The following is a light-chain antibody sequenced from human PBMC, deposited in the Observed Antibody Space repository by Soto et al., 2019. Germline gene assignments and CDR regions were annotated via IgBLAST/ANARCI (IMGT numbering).Light chain of an antibody. J-gene: IGKJ1*01. CDR2: GAS. V-gene: IGKV3-20*01. CDR1: QTIVGTY. Sequence: EIVLTQSPGTLSLSPGERATLSCRASQTIVGTYLAWYQQKPGQAPRLRIYGASSRASGIPDRFSGGGSGTDFTLTINRLEPEDSAVYYCQLGGFGQGTKVEI. CDR3: QLGG.